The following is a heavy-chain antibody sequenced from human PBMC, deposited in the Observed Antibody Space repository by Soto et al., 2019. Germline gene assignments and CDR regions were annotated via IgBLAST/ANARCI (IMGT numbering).Heavy chain of an antibody. CDR1: GASIYNGGYY. V-gene: IGHV4-31*03. Sequence: PSETLSLTCSVSGASIYNGGYYWSWIRQHPGKGLEWIGYIYYSGSTYYNPSLKSRVTISVDTSKNQFSLKLSSVTAADTAVYYCARSGYSYGPNPLLYWGQGTLVTVSS. J-gene: IGHJ4*02. CDR3: ARSGYSYGPNPLLY. D-gene: IGHD5-18*01. CDR2: IYYSGST.